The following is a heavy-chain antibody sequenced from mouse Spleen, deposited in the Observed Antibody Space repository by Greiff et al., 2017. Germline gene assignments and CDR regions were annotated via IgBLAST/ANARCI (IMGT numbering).Heavy chain of an antibody. CDR3: ASGRDAWFAY. V-gene: IGHV2-6*01. CDR2: IWGVGST. CDR1: GFSLTSYG. Sequence: VKLMESGPGLVAPSQSLSITCTVSGFSLTSYGVDWVRQSPGKGLEWLGVIWGVGSTNYNSALKSRLSISKDNSKSQVFLKMNSLQTDDTAMYYCASGRDAWFAYWGQGTLVTVSA. J-gene: IGHJ3*01. D-gene: IGHD3-3*01.